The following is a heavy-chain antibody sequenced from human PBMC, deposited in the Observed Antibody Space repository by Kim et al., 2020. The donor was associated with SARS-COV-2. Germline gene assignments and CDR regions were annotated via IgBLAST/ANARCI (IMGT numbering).Heavy chain of an antibody. V-gene: IGHV3-33*05. J-gene: IGHJ4*02. CDR3: ARVDYYDSTPPGY. D-gene: IGHD3-22*01. CDR1: GFTFSSYG. Sequence: GGSLRLSCAASGFTFSSYGMHWVRQAPGKGLEWVAVISYYGSNKYYADSVKGRFTISRDNSKNTLYLQMNSLRAEDTAVYYCARVDYYDSTPPGYWGQGTLVTVSS. CDR2: ISYYGSNK.